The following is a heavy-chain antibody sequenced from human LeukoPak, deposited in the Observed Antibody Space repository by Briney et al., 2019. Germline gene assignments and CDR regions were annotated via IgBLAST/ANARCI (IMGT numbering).Heavy chain of an antibody. CDR1: GFTFISYA. V-gene: IGHV3-23*01. Sequence: GGSLRLSRAASGFTFISYAMSWVRQAPGKGLEWVSAISGSGGSIYYADYVKGRFTVSRDNSKNTLYLQMNTLRAEDTAVYYCAKDEDARPMYFQDWGQGTLVTVSS. CDR3: AKDEDARPMYFQD. J-gene: IGHJ1*01. D-gene: IGHD3-10*02. CDR2: ISGSGGSI.